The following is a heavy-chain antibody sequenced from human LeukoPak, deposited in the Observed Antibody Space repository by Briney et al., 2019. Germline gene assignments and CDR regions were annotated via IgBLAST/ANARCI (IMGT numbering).Heavy chain of an antibody. V-gene: IGHV1-18*01. J-gene: IGHJ6*03. CDR1: GYTFTSYG. Sequence: ASVKVSCKASGYTFTSYGISWVRQAPGQGLEWMGWISAYNGYTNYAQNLQGRVTMTTDTSTSTAYMELRSLRSDDTAVYYCARGAVNRYNWNDDNYYYYYMDVWGKGSTVTISS. CDR3: ARGAVNRYNWNDDNYYYYYMDV. CDR2: ISAYNGYT. D-gene: IGHD1-1*01.